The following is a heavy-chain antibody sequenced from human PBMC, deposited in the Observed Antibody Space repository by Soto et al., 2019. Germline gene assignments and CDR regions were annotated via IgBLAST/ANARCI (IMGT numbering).Heavy chain of an antibody. CDR2: ITPILGIP. V-gene: IGHV1-69*02. CDR1: GAALSNHF. Sequence: QVQLVQSGAEVRKPGSSVKVSCTTFGAALSNHFISWVRLAPGQGLEWMGRITPILGIPNYSQNFQGRVTMTGDRSTKTIYMELSSLRSDDTAVYYCARGGSVDYGVYNYWGQGTLVTVSS. J-gene: IGHJ4*02. D-gene: IGHD4-17*01. CDR3: ARGGSVDYGVYNY.